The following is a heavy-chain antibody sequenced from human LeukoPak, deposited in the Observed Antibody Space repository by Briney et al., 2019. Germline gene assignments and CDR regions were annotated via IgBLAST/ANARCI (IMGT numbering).Heavy chain of an antibody. Sequence: SETLSLTCTVPGGSISSIYFYWAWIRQPPGKGLEWIGSIYYSGNTYYNPSLKSRVTISVDTSKNQFSLKLSSVTAADTAVYYCARGRGIFGVLFDPWGQGTLVTVSS. V-gene: IGHV4-39*07. D-gene: IGHD3-3*01. CDR3: ARGRGIFGVLFDP. CDR1: GGSISSIYFY. J-gene: IGHJ5*02. CDR2: IYYSGNT.